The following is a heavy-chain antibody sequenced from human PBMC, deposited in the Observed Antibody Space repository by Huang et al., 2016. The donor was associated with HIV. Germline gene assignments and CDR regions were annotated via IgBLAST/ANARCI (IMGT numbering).Heavy chain of an antibody. CDR2: ISGSGSST. CDR1: IFPFSTSA. J-gene: IGHJ4*02. Sequence: EVQLLESGGGLVQPGGSLRLSCAASIFPFSTSAIGWVRQAPGKWLEWVAVISGSGSSTYYADSVKCRFTISRDNSRNTLYLQMKSLRVEDTAIYYCAKGSERSLTGPKYQYYFDYWGQGTLVTVSS. CDR3: AKGSERSLTGPKYQYYFDY. D-gene: IGHD3-3*01. V-gene: IGHV3-23*01.